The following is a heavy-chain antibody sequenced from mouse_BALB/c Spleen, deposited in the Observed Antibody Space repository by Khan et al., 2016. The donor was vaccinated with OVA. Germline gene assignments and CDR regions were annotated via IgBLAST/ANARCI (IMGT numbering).Heavy chain of an antibody. Sequence: QVQLKQLGPGLVAPSQSLSITCTVSGFSLNSYGVHWVRQPPGKGLEWLGVIWAGGSTNHNSALMSRLSISKDNSKSQVFLKMNSLQTDDKAMYXCARAFYYGAWFAFWGQGTLVTVSA. CDR1: GFSLNSYG. CDR3: ARAFYYGAWFAF. CDR2: IWAGGST. V-gene: IGHV2-9*02. J-gene: IGHJ3*01. D-gene: IGHD1-1*01.